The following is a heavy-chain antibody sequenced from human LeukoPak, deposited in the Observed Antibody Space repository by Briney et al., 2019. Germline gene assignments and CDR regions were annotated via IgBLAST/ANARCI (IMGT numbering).Heavy chain of an antibody. V-gene: IGHV4-59*08. CDR2: IYYSGNT. Sequence: SETLSLTCTVSGGSIRNYYWSWVRQPPGKGLEWIGYIYYSGNTNQNPSLKSRVTISVDTSKNRFSLKLSSVTAADTAVYYCVRHARDGYNYVEYWGQGALVTVSS. D-gene: IGHD5-24*01. CDR1: GGSIRNYY. J-gene: IGHJ4*02. CDR3: VRHARDGYNYVEY.